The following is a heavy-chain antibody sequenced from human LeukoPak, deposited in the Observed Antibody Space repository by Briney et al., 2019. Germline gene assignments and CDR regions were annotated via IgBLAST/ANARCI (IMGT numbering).Heavy chain of an antibody. CDR2: TYYRSKWYN. Sequence: SQTLSLTCAISGDSVSSNSATLNWIRQSPSRGLEWLVRTYYRSKWYNDYAVSVKSRITINPDTSKNQFSLQLNSVTPEDTAVYYCARGPIVGATTARNPFDYRGQGTLVTVSS. CDR1: GDSVSSNSAT. D-gene: IGHD1-26*01. V-gene: IGHV6-1*01. CDR3: ARGPIVGATTARNPFDY. J-gene: IGHJ4*02.